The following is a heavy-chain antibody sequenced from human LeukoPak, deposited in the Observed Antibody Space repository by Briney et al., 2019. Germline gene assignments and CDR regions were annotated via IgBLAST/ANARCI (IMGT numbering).Heavy chain of an antibody. D-gene: IGHD3-16*01. CDR2: MSYDGFNK. Sequence: GGSLRLSCAASGFTFSSYAMHWVRQSLGKGLEWVAVMSYDGFNKYYADSVKGRFTISRDNSKNTLYLQMNSLKTEDTAVYYCTTVSGLGLGEYFFWGQGTLVTVSS. V-gene: IGHV3-30*03. CDR3: TTVSGLGLGEYFF. CDR1: GFTFSSYA. J-gene: IGHJ4*02.